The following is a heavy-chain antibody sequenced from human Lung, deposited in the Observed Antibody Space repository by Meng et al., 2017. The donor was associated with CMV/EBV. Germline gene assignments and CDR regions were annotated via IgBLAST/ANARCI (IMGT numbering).Heavy chain of an antibody. CDR1: GGTFSSYI. CDR2: IVPNLGIA. CDR3: ARDSTIFGVVGGCIDV. D-gene: IGHD3-3*01. V-gene: IGHV1-69*10. Sequence: SVTVSRQDSGGTFSSYIISWVRQAPGQGLEWMGRIVPNLGIANYAQKFQGRVTITANKSTSTAYMELSCLRSEDTAVYYCARDSTIFGVVGGCIDVWGQGXTVTVSS. J-gene: IGHJ6*02.